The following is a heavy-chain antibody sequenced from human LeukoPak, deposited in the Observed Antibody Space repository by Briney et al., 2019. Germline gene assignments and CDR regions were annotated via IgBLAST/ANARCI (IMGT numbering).Heavy chain of an antibody. D-gene: IGHD6-6*01. CDR1: GFTVSSNY. Sequence: GGSLRLSCAASGFTVSSNYMSWVRQAPGKGLEWVSVIYSGGSTYYADSVKGRFTISRDNSKNTLYLQMNSLRAEDTAVYYCARDRRAARDPTLDYWGQGTLVTVSS. CDR3: ARDRRAARDPTLDY. V-gene: IGHV3-66*02. J-gene: IGHJ4*02. CDR2: IYSGGST.